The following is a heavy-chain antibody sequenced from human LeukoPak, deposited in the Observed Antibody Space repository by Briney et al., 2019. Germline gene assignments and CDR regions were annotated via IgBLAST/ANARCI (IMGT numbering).Heavy chain of an antibody. V-gene: IGHV4-34*01. Sequence: PSETLSLTCAVYGGSFSGYYWSLIRQPPGKGLEWIGEINHSGSTNYNPSLKSRVTISVDTSKNQFSLKLSSVTAADTAVYYCARGSSRPRRPAMVTGFDYWGQGTLVTVSS. CDR1: GGSFSGYY. J-gene: IGHJ4*02. CDR2: INHSGST. CDR3: ARGSSRPRRPAMVTGFDY. D-gene: IGHD5-18*01.